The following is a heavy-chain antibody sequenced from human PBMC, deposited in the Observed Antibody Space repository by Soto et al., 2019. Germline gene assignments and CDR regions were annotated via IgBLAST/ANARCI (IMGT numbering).Heavy chain of an antibody. J-gene: IGHJ3*02. V-gene: IGHV4-30-2*01. D-gene: IGHD3-22*01. CDR3: AREVRYYDSSGYFSDAFDI. CDR1: GGSISSGGYS. Sequence: CAVSGGSISSGGYSWSWIRQPPGKGLEWIGYIYHSGSTYYNPSLKSRVTISVDRSKNQFSLKLSSVTAADTAVYYCAREVRYYDSSGYFSDAFDIWGQGTMVTVSS. CDR2: IYHSGST.